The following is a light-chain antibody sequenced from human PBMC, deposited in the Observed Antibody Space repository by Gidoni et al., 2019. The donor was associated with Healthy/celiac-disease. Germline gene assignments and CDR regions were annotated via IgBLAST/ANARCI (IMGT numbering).Light chain of an antibody. J-gene: IGKJ1*01. CDR1: QSVSSGY. V-gene: IGKV3-20*01. CDR3: QQYGSSLWT. CDR2: GAP. Sequence: EIVLTQSPGTLSLSPGVRATLSCRASQSVSSGYLAWYQQKPGQAPRLLIYGAPSRATGIPDRFSCRGSGTDFTLTISRLEPEDFAVYYCQQYGSSLWTFGQGTKVEIK.